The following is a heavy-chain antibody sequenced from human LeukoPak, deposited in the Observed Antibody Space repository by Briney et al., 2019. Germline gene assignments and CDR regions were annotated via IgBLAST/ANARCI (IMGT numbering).Heavy chain of an antibody. Sequence: PGGSLRLSCAASGFTFSSSAMNWVRQAPGKGLEWVSSISSRSNYIYYADSVKGRFTISRDNAKNSLDLQMNSLRAEDTAVYYCAREIIAAAVYDAFDIWGQGTMVTVSS. CDR2: ISSRSNYI. D-gene: IGHD6-25*01. J-gene: IGHJ3*02. V-gene: IGHV3-21*01. CDR1: GFTFSSSA. CDR3: AREIIAAAVYDAFDI.